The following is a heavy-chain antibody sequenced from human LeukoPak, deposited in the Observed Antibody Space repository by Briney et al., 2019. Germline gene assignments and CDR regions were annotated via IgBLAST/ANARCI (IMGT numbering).Heavy chain of an antibody. D-gene: IGHD3-3*01. V-gene: IGHV3-23*01. J-gene: IGHJ4*02. CDR1: GFTFSNYG. Sequence: GGSLRLSCAASGFTFSNYGLSWVRQAPGKGLEWVSGITGSGGSTHYADSVKGRFTISRDNSKNTLYLQMNSLRAEDTAIYYCARDERLLSFLKWGQGTLVTVSS. CDR3: ARDERLLSFLK. CDR2: ITGSGGST.